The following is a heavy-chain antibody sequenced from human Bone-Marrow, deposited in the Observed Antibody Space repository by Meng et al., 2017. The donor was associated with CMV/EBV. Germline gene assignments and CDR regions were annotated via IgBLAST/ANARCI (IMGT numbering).Heavy chain of an antibody. CDR3: ARGKNYDFWSGYYTGYYYYGMDV. V-gene: IGHV1-8*02. D-gene: IGHD3-3*01. Sequence: ASVKVSCKASGYTFSNYDINWVRQATGQGLEWMGWMNPNSGNTGYAQKFQGRVTMTRNTSISTAYMELSSLRSEDTAVYYCARGKNYDFWSGYYTGYYYYGMDVWGQGTTVTVSS. CDR2: MNPNSGNT. J-gene: IGHJ6*02. CDR1: GYTFSNYD.